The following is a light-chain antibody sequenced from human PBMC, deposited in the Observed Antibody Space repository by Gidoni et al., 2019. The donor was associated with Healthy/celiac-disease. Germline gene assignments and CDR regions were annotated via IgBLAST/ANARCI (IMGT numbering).Light chain of an antibody. V-gene: IGKV1-39*01. Sequence: DIQMTQSPSSLSASVGDRVTITCRASQSITNYLNWYQQKPGKAPKLLIYAASSLQSGVPSRFSGSGSGTDFTITISSLQPEDFATYYCQQYYSTLITFGQGTKLEIK. J-gene: IGKJ5*01. CDR2: AAS. CDR3: QQYYSTLIT. CDR1: QSITNY.